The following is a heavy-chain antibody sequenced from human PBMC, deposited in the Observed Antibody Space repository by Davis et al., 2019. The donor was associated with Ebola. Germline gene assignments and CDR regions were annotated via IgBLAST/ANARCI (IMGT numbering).Heavy chain of an antibody. V-gene: IGHV3-23*01. D-gene: IGHD3-10*01. J-gene: IGHJ3*01. CDR3: ARVVGGPNVGEDAFAV. Sequence: GESLKISCAASGFTFSSYAMSWVRQSPGKGLEWVSAISGNGASTYYADSVKGRFAFSRDNSKNTLYLQMTSLRVEDSALYYCARVVGGPNVGEDAFAVWGQGTGVTVS. CDR2: ISGNGAST. CDR1: GFTFSSYA.